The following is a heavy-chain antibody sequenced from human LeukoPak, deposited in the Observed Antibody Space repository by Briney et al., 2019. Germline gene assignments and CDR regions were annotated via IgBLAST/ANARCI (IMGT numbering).Heavy chain of an antibody. D-gene: IGHD2-2*01. CDR2: IYTSGST. Sequence: SETLSLTCAVYGGSFRGYYWSWIRQPAGKGLEWIGRIYTSGSTNYNPSLKSRVTMSVDTSKNQFSLKLSSVTAADTAVYYCARGRSCSSTSCQLNWFDPWGQGTLVTVSS. J-gene: IGHJ5*02. V-gene: IGHV4-59*10. CDR1: GGSFRGYY. CDR3: ARGRSCSSTSCQLNWFDP.